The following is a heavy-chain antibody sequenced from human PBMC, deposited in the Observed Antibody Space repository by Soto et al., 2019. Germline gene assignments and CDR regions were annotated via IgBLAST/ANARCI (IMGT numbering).Heavy chain of an antibody. CDR2: IGYRGNT. CDR3: ASTIYYDILTGYFTFDY. CDR1: GGSISGYS. V-gene: IGHV4-59*08. D-gene: IGHD3-9*01. Sequence: SETLSLTCTVSGGSISGYSWSWIRQPPGKGLEWIGSIGYRGNTNYNPSLKRRVTISLDSSKNQFSLRLSSVTAADTAMYYCASTIYYDILTGYFTFDYWGQGTRVTVSS. J-gene: IGHJ4*02.